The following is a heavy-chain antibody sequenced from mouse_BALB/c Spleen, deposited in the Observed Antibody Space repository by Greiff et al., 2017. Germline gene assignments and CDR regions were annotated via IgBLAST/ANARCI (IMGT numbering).Heavy chain of an antibody. Sequence: EVMLVESGGGLVQPGGSRKLSCAASGFTFSSFGMHWVRQAPEKGLEWVAYISSGSSTIYYADTVKGRFTISRDNPKNTLFLQMTSLRSEDKAMYYCARSMITKAMDYWGQGTSVTVSS. J-gene: IGHJ4*01. CDR2: ISSGSSTI. CDR1: GFTFSSFG. V-gene: IGHV5-17*02. CDR3: ARSMITKAMDY. D-gene: IGHD2-4*01.